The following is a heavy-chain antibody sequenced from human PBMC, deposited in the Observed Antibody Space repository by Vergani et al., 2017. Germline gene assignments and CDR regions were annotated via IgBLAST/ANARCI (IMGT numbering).Heavy chain of an antibody. CDR1: RFTFSSYA. CDR2: ISYDGSNK. V-gene: IGHV3-30-3*01. Sequence: QVQLVESGGGVVQPGRSLRLSCAASRFTFSSYAMHWVRQAPGKGLEWLAVISYDGSNKYYADSVKGRFTISRDNSKNTLYLQMNSLRAEDTAVYYCARGASGDYVSSFDYWGQGTLVTVSS. D-gene: IGHD4-17*01. J-gene: IGHJ4*02. CDR3: ARGASGDYVSSFDY.